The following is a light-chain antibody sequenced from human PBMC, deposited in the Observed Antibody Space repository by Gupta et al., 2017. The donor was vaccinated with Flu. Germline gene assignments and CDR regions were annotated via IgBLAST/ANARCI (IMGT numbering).Light chain of an antibody. J-gene: IGKJ2*03. Sequence: EIVVTQSPDTLSVSPGERATLSCRASQSVSSNLAWYQQKPGQAPRLLIYGASTRATSSPARISGSGSGTEYTLTISSLQSEDFAVYYCQQYNNRPPYSFGRGTKLEIK. CDR3: QQYNNRPPYS. CDR1: QSVSSN. V-gene: IGKV3-15*01. CDR2: GAS.